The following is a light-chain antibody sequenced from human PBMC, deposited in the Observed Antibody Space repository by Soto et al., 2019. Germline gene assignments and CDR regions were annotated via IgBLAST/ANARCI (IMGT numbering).Light chain of an antibody. CDR2: GAS. Sequence: DIQLTQSPSFLSASVGDRVTITCRASQGISSYLGWYQQKPGKAPKLLIYGASTLQSGVPSRFSGSGSGTEFTLTISSLQPEDFATYYCQHLISYHTFGGGTKVEIK. CDR3: QHLISYHT. CDR1: QGISSY. J-gene: IGKJ4*01. V-gene: IGKV1-9*01.